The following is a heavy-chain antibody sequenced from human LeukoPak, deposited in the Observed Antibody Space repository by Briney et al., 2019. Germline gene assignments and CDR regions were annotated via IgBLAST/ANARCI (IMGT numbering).Heavy chain of an antibody. J-gene: IGHJ6*03. CDR3: ARDVVPYYYYYMDV. V-gene: IGHV3-30*04. CDR1: GFTFSSYT. D-gene: IGHD2-21*01. Sequence: GGSLRLSCAASGFTFSSYTMHWVRQAPGKGLEWVAVISYDGSNKYYADSVTGRFTISRENSKNTLYLQMISLRTEDTAVYYCARDVVPYYYYYMDVWGKGTTVTVSS. CDR2: ISYDGSNK.